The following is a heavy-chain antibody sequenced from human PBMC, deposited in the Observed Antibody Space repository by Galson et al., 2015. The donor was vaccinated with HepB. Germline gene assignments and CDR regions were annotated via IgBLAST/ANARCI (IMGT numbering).Heavy chain of an antibody. CDR2: ISYDGSNK. CDR3: ARDSRAYSSGWYVGASDI. D-gene: IGHD6-19*01. Sequence: SLRLSCAASGFTFSSYAMHWVRQAPGKGLEWVAVISYDGSNKYYADSVKGRFTISGDNSKNTLYLQMNSLRAEDTAVYYCARDSRAYSSGWYVGASDIWGQGTMVTVSS. J-gene: IGHJ3*02. CDR1: GFTFSSYA. V-gene: IGHV3-30*04.